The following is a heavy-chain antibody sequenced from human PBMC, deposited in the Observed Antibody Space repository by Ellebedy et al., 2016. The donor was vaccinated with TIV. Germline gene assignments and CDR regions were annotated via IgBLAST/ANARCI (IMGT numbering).Heavy chain of an antibody. CDR3: AKEAITRDTMIYVWGYYYGMDV. D-gene: IGHD3-16*01. V-gene: IGHV3-30*18. Sequence: GESLKISXAASGFTFSSYGMHWVRQAPGKGLEWVAVISYDGSNKYYADSVKGRFTISRDNSKNTLYLQMNSLRAEDTAVYYCAKEAITRDTMIYVWGYYYGMDVWGQGTTVTVSS. J-gene: IGHJ6*02. CDR1: GFTFSSYG. CDR2: ISYDGSNK.